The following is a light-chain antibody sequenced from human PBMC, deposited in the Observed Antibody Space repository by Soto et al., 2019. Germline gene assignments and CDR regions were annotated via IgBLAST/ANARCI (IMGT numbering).Light chain of an antibody. J-gene: IGKJ1*01. CDR2: WAS. V-gene: IGKV4-1*01. Sequence: DIVMTQSPDSLAVSLCEMATINCKSSQTVLYDSNNKNYLAWYQQKPGQPPKLLIYWASTRESGVPDRFNGSGSGTDFTLTISSLQAEDVAVYYCQQYYSTLWTFGQGTKVEIK. CDR1: QTVLYDSNNKNY. CDR3: QQYYSTLWT.